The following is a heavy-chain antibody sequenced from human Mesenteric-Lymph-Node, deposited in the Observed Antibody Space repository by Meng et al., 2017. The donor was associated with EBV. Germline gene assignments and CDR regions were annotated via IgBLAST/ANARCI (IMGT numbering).Heavy chain of an antibody. Sequence: HLLQSGHQVKKPVSTVRVSCQVSGYTSTSSHIHWVRQAPGQGFQWMGLINPNGGTTSYVEKFQGRITMTRDTSTSTVYMELSRLRSDDTAVYYCASGRGSSWYEPFDYWGQGTLVTVSS. V-gene: IGHV1-46*01. CDR3: ASGRGSSWYEPFDY. J-gene: IGHJ4*02. D-gene: IGHD2-2*01. CDR2: INPNGGTT. CDR1: GYTSTSSH.